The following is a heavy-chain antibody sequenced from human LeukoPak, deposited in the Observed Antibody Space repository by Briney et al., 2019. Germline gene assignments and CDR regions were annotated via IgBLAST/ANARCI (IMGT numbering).Heavy chain of an antibody. D-gene: IGHD3-10*01. CDR2: ISSSSSYI. CDR3: ARPYYGSGINSIDY. CDR1: GFTFSSYR. J-gene: IGHJ4*02. Sequence: NPGGSLRLSCAASGFTFSSYRMNWVRQAPGKVLEWVSSISSSSSYIYYADSVKDRFTISRDNAKNSLYLQMNSLRAEDTAVYYCARPYYGSGINSIDYWGQGTLVTVSS. V-gene: IGHV3-21*01.